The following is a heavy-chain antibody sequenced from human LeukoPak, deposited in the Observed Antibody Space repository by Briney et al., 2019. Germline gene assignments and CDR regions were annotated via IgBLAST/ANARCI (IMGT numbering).Heavy chain of an antibody. J-gene: IGHJ4*02. CDR1: KFTFTSFA. Sequence: PGGSLRLSCAASKFTFTSFAMTWVRQAPGKGLEWVSVISGSGGTTYYAASVKGRLTISRKNSKNTLYLQINSLRAEDAAVYYCSNSPPYRSGWHFDYWGQGTLVTVSS. CDR3: SNSPPYRSGWHFDY. CDR2: ISGSGGTT. D-gene: IGHD6-19*01. V-gene: IGHV3-23*01.